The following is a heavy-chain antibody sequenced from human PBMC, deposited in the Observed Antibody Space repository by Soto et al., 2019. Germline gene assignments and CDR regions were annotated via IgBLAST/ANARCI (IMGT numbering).Heavy chain of an antibody. CDR2: VNPNNGDT. Sequence: ASVKVSCKASGYAFSSYDINWVRQATGQGLEWMGWVNPNNGDTGNAQRFQGRVTMTRNTSISTVYMELSSLRSEDTAVYYCATQPFSRITFGGIDYYYGMDVWGQGTTVTVSS. V-gene: IGHV1-8*01. CDR1: GYAFSSYD. J-gene: IGHJ6*02. CDR3: ATQPFSRITFGGIDYYYGMDV. D-gene: IGHD3-16*01.